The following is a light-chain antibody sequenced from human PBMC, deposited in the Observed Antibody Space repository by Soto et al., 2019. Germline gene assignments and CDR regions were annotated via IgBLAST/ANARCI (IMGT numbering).Light chain of an antibody. CDR1: SSNIGSNT. Sequence: QSVLTQPPSASGTPGQSVTISCSGSSSNIGSNTVNWYQQLSGAAPKLLIHNNDQRPSGVPDRFSGSKSDTSASLAISGLQSEDEADYYCAAWDDSLNGYVFGTGTKLTVL. V-gene: IGLV1-44*01. J-gene: IGLJ1*01. CDR3: AAWDDSLNGYV. CDR2: NND.